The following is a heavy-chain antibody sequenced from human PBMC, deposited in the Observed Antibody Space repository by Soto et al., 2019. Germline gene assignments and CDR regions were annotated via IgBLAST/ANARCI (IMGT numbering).Heavy chain of an antibody. CDR1: VFTFANAC. V-gene: IGHV3-15*01. CDR2: IKSKADGGTT. CDR3: TSLYYGH. D-gene: IGHD4-17*01. Sequence: PGGSLRLSCAAPVFTFANACLSWVRQAPGKGLEWVGRIKSKADGGTTDYAAPVKGRFTISRDESQNTLYLQMNSLKTEDTAVYYCTSLYYGHWGQGTLVTTSS. J-gene: IGHJ4*02.